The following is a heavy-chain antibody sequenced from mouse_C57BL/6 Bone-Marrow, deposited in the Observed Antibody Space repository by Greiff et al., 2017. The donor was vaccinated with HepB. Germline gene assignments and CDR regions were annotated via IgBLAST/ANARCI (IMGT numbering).Heavy chain of an antibody. CDR3: ARRLYWYFDV. CDR1: GFTFSSYA. Sequence: EVHLVESGGGLVKPGGSLKLSCAASGFTFSSYAMSWVRQTPEKRLEWVATISDGGSYTYYPDNVKGRFTISRDNAKNNLYLQMSHLKSEDTAMYYCARRLYWYFDVWGTGTTVTVSS. J-gene: IGHJ1*03. V-gene: IGHV5-4*01. CDR2: ISDGGSYT.